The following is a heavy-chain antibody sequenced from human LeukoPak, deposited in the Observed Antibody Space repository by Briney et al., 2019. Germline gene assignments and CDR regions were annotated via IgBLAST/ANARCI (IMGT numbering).Heavy chain of an antibody. CDR1: GYTFTSYD. CDR2: MNPNSGNT. Sequence: GASVKVSCKASGYTFTSYDINWVRQATGQGLEWMGWMNPNSGNTGYAQKFQGRVTMIRNTSISTAYMELSSLRSEDTAVYYCARGTYDSRSNYYYGMDVWGQGTTVTVSS. J-gene: IGHJ6*02. D-gene: IGHD3-22*01. CDR3: ARGTYDSRSNYYYGMDV. V-gene: IGHV1-8*01.